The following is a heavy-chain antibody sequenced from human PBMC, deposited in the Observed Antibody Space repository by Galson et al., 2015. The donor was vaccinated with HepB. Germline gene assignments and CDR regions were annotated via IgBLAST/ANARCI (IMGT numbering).Heavy chain of an antibody. J-gene: IGHJ2*01. V-gene: IGHV4-61*08. D-gene: IGHD2-2*01. Sequence: ETLSLTCTVSGGSISSGGYYWSWIRQHPGKGLERIGYIYYSGSTNYNPSLKSRVTISVDTSKNQFSLKLSSVTAADTAVYYCAREDIVVVPAASNYWYFDLWGRGTLVTVSS. CDR1: GGSISSGGYY. CDR2: IYYSGST. CDR3: AREDIVVVPAASNYWYFDL.